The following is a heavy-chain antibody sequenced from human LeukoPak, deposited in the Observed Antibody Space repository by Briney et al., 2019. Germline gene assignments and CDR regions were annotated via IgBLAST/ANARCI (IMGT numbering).Heavy chain of an antibody. J-gene: IGHJ4*02. CDR3: TTGSNFDY. Sequence: GGSLRLSCAASGFTFSASAMHWVRQASGKGLEWVGRIRNKASSYATGYAASMKGRFTISRDDSKNTTYLQMNSLKTEDTAMYYCTTGSNFDYWGQGILVTVSS. V-gene: IGHV3-73*01. CDR1: GFTFSASA. CDR2: IRNKASSYAT. D-gene: IGHD3-10*01.